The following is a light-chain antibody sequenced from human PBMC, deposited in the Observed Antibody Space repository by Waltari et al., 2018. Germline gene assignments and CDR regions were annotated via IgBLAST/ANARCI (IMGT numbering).Light chain of an antibody. CDR2: GRN. Sequence: SSELTQDPAVSVALGQTVTITCQGDTLRKFYATWYQQKPGQAPGIVTSGRNNRPSGIPDRLSASSSGKIASLTISGAQAEDEADYYCNSRDGSGTHMGNVFGPGTKVTVL. J-gene: IGLJ1*01. CDR3: NSRDGSGTHMGNV. CDR1: TLRKFY. V-gene: IGLV3-19*01.